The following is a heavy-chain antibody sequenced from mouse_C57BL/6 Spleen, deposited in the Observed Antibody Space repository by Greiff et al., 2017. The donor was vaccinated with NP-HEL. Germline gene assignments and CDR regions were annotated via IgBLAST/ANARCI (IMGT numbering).Heavy chain of an antibody. D-gene: IGHD2-5*01. J-gene: IGHJ1*03. CDR1: GSSITSGYY. CDR3: ARDSNYWYFDV. V-gene: IGHV3-6*01. CDR2: ISYDGSN. Sequence: ESGPGLVKPSQSLSLTCSVTGSSITSGYYWNWIRQFPGNKLEWMGYISYDGSNNYNPYLKNRISITRDTSKNQFFLKLNSVTTEDTATYYCARDSNYWYFDVWGTGTTVTVSS.